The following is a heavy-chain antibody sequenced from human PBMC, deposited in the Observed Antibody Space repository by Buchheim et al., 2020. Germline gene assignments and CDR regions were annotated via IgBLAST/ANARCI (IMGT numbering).Heavy chain of an antibody. CDR2: ISSSGRTI. V-gene: IGHV3-48*03. Sequence: EVQLVESGGGLVQPGGSLRLSCAASGFTFSSYEMNWVRQAPGKGLEWVSYISSSGRTIYYADSVKGRFTISRDNSKNTLYLQMNSLRAEDTAVYYCAKDHYDSSGYYSEYFDYWGQGTL. D-gene: IGHD3-22*01. J-gene: IGHJ4*02. CDR3: AKDHYDSSGYYSEYFDY. CDR1: GFTFSSYE.